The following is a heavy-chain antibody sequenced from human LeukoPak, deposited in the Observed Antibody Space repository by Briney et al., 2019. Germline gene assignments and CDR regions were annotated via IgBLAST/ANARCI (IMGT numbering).Heavy chain of an antibody. J-gene: IGHJ4*02. CDR2: ISAYNGNT. CDR1: GYTFTSYG. V-gene: IGHV1-18*01. CDR3: AYGRSGYHRGYFDY. Sequence: VASVKVSCKASGYTFTSYGNSWVRQAPGQGLEWMGWISAYNGNTNYAQKLQGRVTMTTDTSTSTAYMELRSLRSDDTAVYYCAYGRSGYHRGYFDYWGQGTLVTVSS. D-gene: IGHD3-22*01.